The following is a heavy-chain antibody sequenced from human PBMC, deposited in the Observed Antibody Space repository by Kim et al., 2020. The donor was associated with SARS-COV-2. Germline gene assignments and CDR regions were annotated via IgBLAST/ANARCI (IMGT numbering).Heavy chain of an antibody. Sequence: GGSLRLSCAASGFTFSDYWMTWVRQAPGKGLEWVANIKQDDSEIYYVDSVKGRFTISRDNAKNSVYLQMNSLRADDTALYYCARSLGFLPEYWGQGTRVT. CDR3: ARSLGFLPEY. CDR2: IKQDDSEI. V-gene: IGHV3-7*03. CDR1: GFTFSDYW. J-gene: IGHJ4*02.